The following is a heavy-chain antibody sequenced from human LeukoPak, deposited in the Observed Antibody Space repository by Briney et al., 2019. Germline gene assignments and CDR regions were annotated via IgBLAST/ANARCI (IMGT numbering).Heavy chain of an antibody. V-gene: IGHV3-48*03. CDR2: ISSSGSDK. D-gene: IGHD1-1*01. CDR3: GRFDPATGKDF. CDR1: GFPFGDLE. Sequence: GGSRRLSGPASGFPFGDLEVNWVGQAPGKGREWVAYISSSGSDKYYPDSVKGRFTISRDNAKNSLYLQMNSLRAEDTAVYYCGRFDPATGKDFWGQGTQVTVSS. J-gene: IGHJ4*02.